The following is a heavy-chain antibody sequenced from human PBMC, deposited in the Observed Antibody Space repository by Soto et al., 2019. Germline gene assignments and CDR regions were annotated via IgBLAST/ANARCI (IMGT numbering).Heavy chain of an antibody. CDR1: GGSISNHY. CDR3: TRANWYSEY. V-gene: IGHV4-59*11. CDR2: IYYNGNT. D-gene: IGHD7-27*01. J-gene: IGHJ4*02. Sequence: QVQLQESGPGLVKPSETLSLTCTVSGGSISNHYWSWIRQPPGKGLEWIGYIYYNGNTNYNPSLKSRVTMPVDTSKNQTSLKLSSVTAADTAVYYCTRANWYSEYWGQGTLVTVSS.